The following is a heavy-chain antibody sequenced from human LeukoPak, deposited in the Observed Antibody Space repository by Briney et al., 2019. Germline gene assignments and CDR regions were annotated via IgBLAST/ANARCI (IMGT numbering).Heavy chain of an antibody. CDR1: GGSFSGYY. CDR2: INHSGST. Sequence: PSETLSLTCAVYGGSFSGYYWSWIRQPPGKGLEWIGEINHSGSTNYNPSLKSRVTISVDTSKNQFSLKLSSVTAADTAVYYCARSPCSGGSCTRDYWGQGTLVTVSS. CDR3: ARSPCSGGSCTRDY. J-gene: IGHJ4*02. V-gene: IGHV4-34*01. D-gene: IGHD2-15*01.